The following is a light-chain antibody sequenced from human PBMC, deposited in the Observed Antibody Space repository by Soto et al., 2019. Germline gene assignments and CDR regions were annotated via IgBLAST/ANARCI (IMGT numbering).Light chain of an antibody. CDR1: SNNVGAYDY. CDR2: DVS. J-gene: IGLJ2*01. CDR3: SPYVGAYSLL. V-gene: IGLV2-11*01. Sequence: QSVLTQPRSASGSPGQSVTIYCTGTSNNVGAYDYVSWFQQHPGTVPKLMIYDVSKRPSGVPDRFSGSKSGNTASLTISGVQAADEADDYCSPYVGAYSLLFGGGTKVTVL.